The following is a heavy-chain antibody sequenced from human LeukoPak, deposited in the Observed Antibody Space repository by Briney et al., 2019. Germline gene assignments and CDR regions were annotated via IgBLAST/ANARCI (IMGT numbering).Heavy chain of an antibody. J-gene: IGHJ4*02. Sequence: GGSLRLSCAASGFTFSSYWMLWVRQAPAKGLVWVSRINIDGSSIRYADSVKGRFTISRDNAKNTLYLQMNSLRAEDTAIYYCTRDGGSYYSYWGQGTLVTVSS. CDR2: INIDGSSI. D-gene: IGHD1-26*01. V-gene: IGHV3-74*01. CDR1: GFTFSSYW. CDR3: TRDGGSYYSY.